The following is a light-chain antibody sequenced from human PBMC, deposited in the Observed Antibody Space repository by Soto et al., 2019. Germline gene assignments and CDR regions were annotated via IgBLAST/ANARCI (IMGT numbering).Light chain of an antibody. Sequence: DIQLTQSPYTVSASVSDSVTITCLASQSITTWLAWYQQRPGKAPKLLIYDVSSLQSGVPSRFSGSGSGTEFTLTISSLQPDDFATYYCQHYKMYSPWTFGQGTKVDI. CDR2: DVS. CDR1: QSITTW. V-gene: IGKV1-5*01. CDR3: QHYKMYSPWT. J-gene: IGKJ1*01.